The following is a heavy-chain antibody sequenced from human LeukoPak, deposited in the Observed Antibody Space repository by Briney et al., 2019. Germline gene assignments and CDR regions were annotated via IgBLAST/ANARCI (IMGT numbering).Heavy chain of an antibody. D-gene: IGHD1-26*01. CDR3: ARDDPTGSYYVRFDY. CDR2: IGSSSSTI. V-gene: IGHV3-48*01. CDR1: GFTFSRYS. Sequence: GGSLRLSCAASGFTFSRYSMNWVRQAPGKGLEWISYIGSSSSTIYYGDSVKGRFTISRDNAKKSLYLQMNSLRAEDTAMYYCARDDPTGSYYVRFDYWGQGILVTVSS. J-gene: IGHJ4*02.